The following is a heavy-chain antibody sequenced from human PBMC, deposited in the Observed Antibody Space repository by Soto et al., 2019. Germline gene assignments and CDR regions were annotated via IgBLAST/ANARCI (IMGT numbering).Heavy chain of an antibody. CDR1: GFTFSIYG. Sequence: QVQLVESGGGVVQPGRSLRLSCAASGFTFSIYGMHWVRQPPGKGLEWVAVISSDGKSEYYADPVRGRFSISRDNSKNTLSLQMNSLRVEDTAVYYCAKTITTNSGDSRGRGALVDYWGQGTLVTVSS. CDR3: AKTITTNSGDSRGRGALVDY. V-gene: IGHV3-30*18. D-gene: IGHD3-22*01. CDR2: ISSDGKSE. J-gene: IGHJ4*02.